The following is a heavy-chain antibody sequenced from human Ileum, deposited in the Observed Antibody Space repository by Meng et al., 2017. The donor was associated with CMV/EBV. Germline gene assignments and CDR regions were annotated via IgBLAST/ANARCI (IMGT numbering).Heavy chain of an antibody. J-gene: IGHJ4*02. D-gene: IGHD1-26*01. CDR3: ARDYSWGFDY. V-gene: IGHV3-30-3*01. Sequence: GESLKISCAASGFTFSSYAMHWVRQAPGKGLEWVAVISYDGSNKYYADSVKGRFTISRDNSKNTLYLQMNSLRAEDTAVYYCARDYSWGFDYWGLGTLVTVSS. CDR1: GFTFSSYA. CDR2: ISYDGSNK.